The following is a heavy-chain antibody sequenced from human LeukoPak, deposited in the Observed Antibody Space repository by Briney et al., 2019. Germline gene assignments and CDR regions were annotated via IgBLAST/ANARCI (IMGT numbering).Heavy chain of an antibody. CDR2: IYSGGST. CDR3: ERGGNGFDP. Sequence: PGGSLRLSCAVSGFTVTTNYMTWVRQASGKGLEWVSVIYSGGSTYYADSVKGRFTISRDNSKNTLYLQMNSLRAEDTALYYCERGGNGFDPWGQGTLVTVSS. V-gene: IGHV3-53*01. CDR1: GFTVTTNY. J-gene: IGHJ5*02.